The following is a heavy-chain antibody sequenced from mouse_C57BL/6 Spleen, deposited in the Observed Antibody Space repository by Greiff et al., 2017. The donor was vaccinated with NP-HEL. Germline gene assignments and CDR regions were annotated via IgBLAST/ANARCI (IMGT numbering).Heavy chain of an antibody. J-gene: IGHJ3*01. V-gene: IGHV14-4*01. CDR2: IDPENGDT. CDR3: TSELLRAWFAY. D-gene: IGHD1-1*01. CDR1: GFNIKDDY. Sequence: VQLQQSGAELVRPGASVKLSCTASGFNIKDDYMHWVKQSPEQGLEWIGWIDPENGDTEYASKFQGKATITADTSSNTAYLQLSRLTSEDTAVYYATSELLRAWFAYWGQGTLVTVSA.